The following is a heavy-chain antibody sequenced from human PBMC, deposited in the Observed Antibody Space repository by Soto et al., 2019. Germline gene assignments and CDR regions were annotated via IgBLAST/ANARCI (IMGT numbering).Heavy chain of an antibody. CDR2: ISGSGGST. Sequence: PGGSLRLSCAASGFTFSSYAMSWVRQAPGKGLGWVSAISGSGGSTYYADSVKGRFTISRDNSKNTLYLQMNSLRAEDTAVYYCAKDLAVVPAAILGYFDYWGQGTLVTVSS. V-gene: IGHV3-23*01. D-gene: IGHD2-2*02. J-gene: IGHJ4*02. CDR3: AKDLAVVPAAILGYFDY. CDR1: GFTFSSYA.